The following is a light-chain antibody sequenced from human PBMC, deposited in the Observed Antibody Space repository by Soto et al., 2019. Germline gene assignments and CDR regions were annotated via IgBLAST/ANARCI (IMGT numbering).Light chain of an antibody. CDR1: QSISSSF. V-gene: IGKV3-20*01. CDR2: GAS. CDR3: QQYDNSPIT. J-gene: IGKJ5*01. Sequence: EIVLTQPPGILSLSPGERASLSCWASQSISSSFLAWYQQKPGQAPRLLIYGASSRATGIPDRFSGTGSETDFTLTISRLEPEDFAVYYCQQYDNSPITFGQGTRLEIK.